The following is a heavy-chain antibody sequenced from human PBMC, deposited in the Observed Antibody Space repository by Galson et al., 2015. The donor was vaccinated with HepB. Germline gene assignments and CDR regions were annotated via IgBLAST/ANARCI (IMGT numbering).Heavy chain of an antibody. CDR1: GFTFSSYS. Sequence: SLRLSCAASGFTFSSYSMNWVRQAPGKGLEWVSYISSSSSTIYYADSVKGRFTISRDNAKNSLYLQMNSLRAEDTAVYYCARSPGYSSGWYRYYFDYWGQGTLVTVSS. V-gene: IGHV3-48*04. CDR3: ARSPGYSSGWYRYYFDY. J-gene: IGHJ4*02. CDR2: ISSSSSTI. D-gene: IGHD6-19*01.